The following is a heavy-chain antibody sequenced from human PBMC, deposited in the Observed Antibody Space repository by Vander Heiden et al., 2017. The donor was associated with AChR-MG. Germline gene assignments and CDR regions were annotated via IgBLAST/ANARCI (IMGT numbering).Heavy chain of an antibody. V-gene: IGHV5-51*01. CDR3: ARLGYDFWSGYYYYYYYMDV. CDR2: IYPGDSDT. CDR1: GYSFTSYW. J-gene: IGHJ6*03. D-gene: IGHD3-3*01. Sequence: EVQLVQSGAEVKKPGESLKISCKGSGYSFTSYWIGWVRQMPGKGLEWMGIIYPGDSDTRYSPSFQGQVTISADKSISTAYLQWSSLKASDTAMYYCARLGYDFWSGYYYYYYYMDVWGKGTTVTVSS.